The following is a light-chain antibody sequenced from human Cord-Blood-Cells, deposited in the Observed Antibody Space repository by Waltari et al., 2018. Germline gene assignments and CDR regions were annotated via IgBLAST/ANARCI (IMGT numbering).Light chain of an antibody. V-gene: IGLV2-23*01. Sequence: QSALTQPASVSGSPGQSITISCTGTSSDVGSYNLVSWYQQHPGKAPKLMIYAGSKRPSGVSKRFSGSKSGKTASLTISGLQAEDEADYYCCSYAGSSTWVFGGGTKLTVL. CDR2: AGS. CDR3: CSYAGSSTWV. CDR1: SSDVGSYNL. J-gene: IGLJ3*02.